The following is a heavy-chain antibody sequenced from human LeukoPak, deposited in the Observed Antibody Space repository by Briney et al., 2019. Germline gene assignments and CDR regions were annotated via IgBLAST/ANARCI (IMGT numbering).Heavy chain of an antibody. CDR1: GGSISSYY. D-gene: IGHD3-10*01. J-gene: IGHJ6*03. Sequence: SETLSLTCTVSGGSISSYYWSWIRQPPGKGLEWIGYIYYSGSTNYNPSLKSRVTISVDTSKNQFSLKLSSVTAADTAVYYCAREGSEYYYGSGSYGNYYYYYMDVCGKGTTVTISS. CDR3: AREGSEYYYGSGSYGNYYYYYMDV. V-gene: IGHV4-59*01. CDR2: IYYSGST.